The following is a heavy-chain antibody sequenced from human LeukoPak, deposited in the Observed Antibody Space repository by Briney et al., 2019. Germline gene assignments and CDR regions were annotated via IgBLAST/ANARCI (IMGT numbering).Heavy chain of an antibody. D-gene: IGHD2-2*01. Sequence: ASVKVSCKASGYTFTGYYMHWVRQAPGQGLEWMGWINPNSGGTNYAQKFLGRVTMTRDTSISTAYMELSRLRSDDTAVYYCARDVVVVPAAMYYFDYWGQGTLVTVSS. CDR1: GYTFTGYY. V-gene: IGHV1-2*02. CDR3: ARDVVVVPAAMYYFDY. J-gene: IGHJ4*02. CDR2: INPNSGGT.